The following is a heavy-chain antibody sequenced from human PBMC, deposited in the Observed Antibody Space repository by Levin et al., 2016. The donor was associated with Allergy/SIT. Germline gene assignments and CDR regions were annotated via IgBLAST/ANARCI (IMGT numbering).Heavy chain of an antibody. CDR3: ILSRSVGMDV. Sequence: WIRQPPGKGLEWVAVISYDGSNKNYPDSVKGRFTISRDTSKNTLYLQMKSLRAEDTAVYYCILSRSVGMDVWGQGTTVTVSS. D-gene: IGHD3-10*01. CDR2: ISYDGSNK. J-gene: IGHJ6*02. V-gene: IGHV3-30*03.